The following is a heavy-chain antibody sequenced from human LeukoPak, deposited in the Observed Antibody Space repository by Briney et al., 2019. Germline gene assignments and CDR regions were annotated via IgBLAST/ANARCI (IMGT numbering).Heavy chain of an antibody. Sequence: GGSLRLSCAASGFTLSSYSMNWVRQAPGKGLEWVSSISSSSSYIYYADSVKGRFTISRDNAKNSLYLQMNSLRAEDTAVYYCARADSSGYYYYYYYGMDVWGQGTTVTVSS. J-gene: IGHJ6*02. CDR1: GFTLSSYS. D-gene: IGHD3-22*01. V-gene: IGHV3-21*01. CDR2: ISSSSSYI. CDR3: ARADSSGYYYYYYYGMDV.